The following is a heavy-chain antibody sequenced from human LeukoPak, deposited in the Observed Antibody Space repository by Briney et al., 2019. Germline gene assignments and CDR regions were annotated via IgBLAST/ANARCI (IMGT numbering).Heavy chain of an antibody. J-gene: IGHJ4*02. CDR2: ISAYNGNT. V-gene: IGHV1-18*01. D-gene: IGHD3-3*01. CDR3: ASLGPDPLWSGHIIFDY. Sequence: ASVKVSCKASGYTFTSYGISWVRQAPGQGLEWMGWISAYNGNTNYAQKLQGRVTMTTDTSTSTAYMELSSLRSEDTAVYYCASLGPDPLWSGHIIFDYWGQGTLVTVSS. CDR1: GYTFTSYG.